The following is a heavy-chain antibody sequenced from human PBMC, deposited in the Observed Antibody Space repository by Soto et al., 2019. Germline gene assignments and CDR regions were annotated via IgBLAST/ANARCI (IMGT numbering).Heavy chain of an antibody. CDR2: IKQDGSEK. D-gene: IGHD6-19*01. CDR3: EREVDGNNSGS. Sequence: GGSLRLSCAASGFTFNSFWMSWVRQAPGKGLEWVANIKQDGSEKYYVDSVEGRFTISRDNAKNSVHLQMNSLRVEDTAVYYCEREVDGNNSGSWGQGTLVTVSS. J-gene: IGHJ5*02. V-gene: IGHV3-7*01. CDR1: GFTFNSFW.